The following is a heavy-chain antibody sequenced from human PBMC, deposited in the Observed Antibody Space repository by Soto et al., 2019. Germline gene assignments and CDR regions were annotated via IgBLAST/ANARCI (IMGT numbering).Heavy chain of an antibody. CDR2: IYHSGST. CDR3: ASLDGLSASSWFDY. CDR1: GYSISSGYY. D-gene: IGHD6-13*01. Sequence: SETLSLTCAVSGYSISSGYYWGCIRQPPGKGLEWIGSIYHSGSTYYNPSLKSRVTISVDTSKNQFSLKLSSVTAADTAVYYCASLDGLSASSWFDYWGQGTLVTVS. J-gene: IGHJ4*02. V-gene: IGHV4-38-2*01.